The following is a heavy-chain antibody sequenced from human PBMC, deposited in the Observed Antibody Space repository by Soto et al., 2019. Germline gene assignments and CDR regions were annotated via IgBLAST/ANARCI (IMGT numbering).Heavy chain of an antibody. CDR1: GGTFGSKA. J-gene: IGHJ4*02. CDR2: IIPMFDIV. V-gene: IGHV1-69*13. CDR3: ARKTNGDYAY. D-gene: IGHD4-17*01. Sequence: SVKVCCKASGGTFGSKAVSWVRQAPGQGLEWMGGIIPMFDIVHFAQKFQGRVTITADEFTRTAYMELSSLRSEDTAVYYCARKTNGDYAYWGQGTLVTVSS.